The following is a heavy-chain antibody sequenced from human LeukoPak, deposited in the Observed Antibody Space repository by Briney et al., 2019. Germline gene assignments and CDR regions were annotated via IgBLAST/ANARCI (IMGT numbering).Heavy chain of an antibody. CDR1: GGSISGNC. D-gene: IGHD6-19*01. CDR3: ARPHSSGWYGVYDT. CDR2: IHSNGYT. J-gene: IGHJ3*02. Sequence: SETLSLACTVSGGSISGNCWSWIRQPPGQPVEWIAYIHSNGYTNYNPSLRSRVTISVDTSNNQFSLKVTSVTAADTAMYYCARPHSSGWYGVYDTWGQGTMVTVSS. V-gene: IGHV4-4*09.